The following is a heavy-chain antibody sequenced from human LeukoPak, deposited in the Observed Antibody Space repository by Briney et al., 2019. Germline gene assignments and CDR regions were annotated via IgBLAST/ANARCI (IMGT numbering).Heavy chain of an antibody. CDR1: GFTFSSSA. D-gene: IGHD1-26*01. Sequence: GGSLRLSCAASGFTFSSSAMSWVRQAPGKGLEWVSAISGSGGSTYYADSVKGRFTISRDNSKNTLYLQMNSLRAEDTAVYYCAKGPDTSGSYFYFDYWGQGTLVTVSS. V-gene: IGHV3-23*01. CDR2: ISGSGGST. J-gene: IGHJ4*02. CDR3: AKGPDTSGSYFYFDY.